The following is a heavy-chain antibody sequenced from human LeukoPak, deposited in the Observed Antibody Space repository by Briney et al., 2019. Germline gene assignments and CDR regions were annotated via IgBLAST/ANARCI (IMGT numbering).Heavy chain of an antibody. J-gene: IGHJ4*02. Sequence: SETLSLTCTVSGGSISSYYWNWIRQPPGKGLEWIGYIYDSGSTNYNPSLKSRVSISVDTSKNQFSLKLSSVTAADTAVYYCATYDFWSGYYGDYWGQGTLVTVSS. D-gene: IGHD3-3*01. CDR1: GGSISSYY. CDR2: IYDSGST. CDR3: ATYDFWSGYYGDY. V-gene: IGHV4-59*08.